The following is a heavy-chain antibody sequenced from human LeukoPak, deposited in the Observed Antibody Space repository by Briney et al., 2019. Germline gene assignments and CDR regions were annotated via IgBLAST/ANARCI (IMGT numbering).Heavy chain of an antibody. CDR3: ARDFYDGFALDY. D-gene: IGHD2/OR15-2a*01. CDR2: IFSSSTYI. J-gene: IGHJ4*02. Sequence: GGSLRLSCVVSGFTFSSYWMHWVRQAPGEGLVWVSFIFSSSTYIYYTDSVKGRFTISRDNARNSLYLQMDNLRAEDTGVYYCARDFYDGFALDYWGQGTLVTVSS. V-gene: IGHV3-21*03. CDR1: GFTFSSYW.